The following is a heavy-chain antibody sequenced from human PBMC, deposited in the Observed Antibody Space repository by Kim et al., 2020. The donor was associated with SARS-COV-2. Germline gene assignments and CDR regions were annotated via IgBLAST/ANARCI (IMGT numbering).Heavy chain of an antibody. CDR3: ARVRGGRLLFDD. D-gene: IGHD3-10*01. Sequence: SETLSLTCTVSGDSLDGNYWGWIRQPPGKGLEWIGYIYYTGATNYNRSLTSRVSISIDTSKNQFSLKLRFMTAADTAVYYCARVRGGRLLFDDWGQGTLVTVSS. J-gene: IGHJ4*02. CDR1: GDSLDGNY. V-gene: IGHV4-59*01. CDR2: IYYTGAT.